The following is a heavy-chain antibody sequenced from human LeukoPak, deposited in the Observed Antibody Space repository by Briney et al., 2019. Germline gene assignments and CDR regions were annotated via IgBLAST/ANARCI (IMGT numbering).Heavy chain of an antibody. J-gene: IGHJ6*02. CDR2: INHSGST. V-gene: IGHV4-34*01. D-gene: IGHD3-9*01. CDR3: ARGVLLQYCDWSTGYGMDV. Sequence: SETLSLTCAVYGGSFSGYYWSWIRQPPGKGLEWIGEINHSGSTNYNPSLKSRVTISVDTSKNQFSLKLSSVTAADTAVYYCARGVLLQYCDWSTGYGMDVWGQGTTVTVSS. CDR1: GGSFSGYY.